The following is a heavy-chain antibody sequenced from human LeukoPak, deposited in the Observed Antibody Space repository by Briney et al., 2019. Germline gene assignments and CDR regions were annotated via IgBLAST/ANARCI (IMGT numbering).Heavy chain of an antibody. D-gene: IGHD3-3*01. Sequence: KPSETLSLTCTVSGGSISSSSYYWGWIRQPPGEGLEWIGSIYYSGSTYYNPSLKSRVTISVDTSKNQFSLKLSSVTAADTAVYYCARLEYYDFWSGYFDYWGQGTLVTVSS. V-gene: IGHV4-39*01. J-gene: IGHJ4*02. CDR3: ARLEYYDFWSGYFDY. CDR2: IYYSGST. CDR1: GGSISSSSYY.